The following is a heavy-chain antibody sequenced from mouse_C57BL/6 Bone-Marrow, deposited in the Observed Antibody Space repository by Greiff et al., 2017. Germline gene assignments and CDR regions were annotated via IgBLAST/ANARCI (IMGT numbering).Heavy chain of an antibody. CDR3: TRCYGGSYDWYFDV. Sequence: QVQLKQSGAELVRPGASVTLSCKASGYTFTDYEMHWVKQTPVHGLEWIGAIDPETGGTAYNQKFKGKAILTADKSSSTAYKELRSLTSEDSAVYYCTRCYGGSYDWYFDVWGTGTTVTVSS. J-gene: IGHJ1*03. D-gene: IGHD1-1*01. CDR2: IDPETGGT. CDR1: GYTFTDYE. V-gene: IGHV1-15*01.